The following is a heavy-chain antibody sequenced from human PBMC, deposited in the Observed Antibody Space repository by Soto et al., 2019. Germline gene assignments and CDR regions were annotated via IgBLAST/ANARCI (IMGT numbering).Heavy chain of an antibody. V-gene: IGHV3-23*01. J-gene: IGHJ4*02. CDR1: RFTFSSYA. Sequence: GGSLRLSCAASRFTFSSYAMTWVRQAPGKGLEWVSAISGSGIDTYYADSVKGRFTISRDNSKNTVYLQKNSLRAEDTALYYCARESLLVDTAMAPFDYWGQGTLVTVSS. CDR2: ISGSGIDT. CDR3: ARESLLVDTAMAPFDY. D-gene: IGHD5-18*01.